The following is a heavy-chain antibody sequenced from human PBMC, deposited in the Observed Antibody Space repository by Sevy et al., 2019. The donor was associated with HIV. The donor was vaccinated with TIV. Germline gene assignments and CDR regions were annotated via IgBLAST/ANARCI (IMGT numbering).Heavy chain of an antibody. CDR1: GFDFANAW. Sequence: GGSLRLSCTASGFDFANAWMNWVRQAPGKGLEWIGHIKSITDGGAADYSAPVKGRFTISRHDSKITLYLQMNSLKAEDSAVYYCSTDDLISYWGRGTLVTVSS. J-gene: IGHJ4*02. CDR2: IKSITDGGAA. V-gene: IGHV3-15*07. CDR3: STDDLISY.